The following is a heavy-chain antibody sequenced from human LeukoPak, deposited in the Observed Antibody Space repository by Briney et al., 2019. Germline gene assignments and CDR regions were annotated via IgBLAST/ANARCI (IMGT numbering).Heavy chain of an antibody. D-gene: IGHD6-19*01. J-gene: IGHJ4*02. Sequence: PGGSLTLSCAASGFTFSRYEMNWVRQAPGKGLEWLSYISGSGRTIFYGDSVKGRFTISRDNAKNSLYLQINSLRADDTAVYYCARKSSSGWSEVDYWGQGTLVTVSS. CDR1: GFTFSRYE. CDR2: ISGSGRTI. V-gene: IGHV3-48*03. CDR3: ARKSSSGWSEVDY.